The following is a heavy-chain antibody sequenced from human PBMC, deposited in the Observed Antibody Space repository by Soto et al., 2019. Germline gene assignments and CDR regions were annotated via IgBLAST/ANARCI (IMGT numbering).Heavy chain of an antibody. CDR2: IKPDGSER. D-gene: IGHD2-2*01. J-gene: IGHJ4*02. Sequence: EVQLVQSGGGLVQPGGSLRLSCAASGFTFSSYYMYWVRQAPGKGLEWVAHIKPDGSERPSLDSVKGRFAVSRDNAKNSLYLQMNSLRAEYTAVYYCARDGAAVMDDFDYWGQGSLVTVSS. CDR1: GFTFSSYY. V-gene: IGHV3-7*01. CDR3: ARDGAAVMDDFDY.